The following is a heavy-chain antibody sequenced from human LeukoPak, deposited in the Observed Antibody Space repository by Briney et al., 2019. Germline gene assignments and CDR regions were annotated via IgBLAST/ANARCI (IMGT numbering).Heavy chain of an antibody. V-gene: IGHV1-69*05. CDR2: IIPMFGTA. CDR3: ARGVLRFLEGRWYFDL. J-gene: IGHJ2*01. D-gene: IGHD3-3*01. CDR1: GGTFSSYA. Sequence: SVKVSCKASGGTFSSYAISWVRQAPGLGLEWMGGIIPMFGTANYAQKFQGRVTITTDESTSTAYMELSSLRSEDTAVYYCARGVLRFLEGRWYFDLWGRGTLVTVSS.